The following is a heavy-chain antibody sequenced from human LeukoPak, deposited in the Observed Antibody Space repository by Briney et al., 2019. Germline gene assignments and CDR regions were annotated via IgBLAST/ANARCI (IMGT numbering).Heavy chain of an antibody. CDR3: ARPQTGLRLLSLTE. D-gene: IGHD3-3*01. J-gene: IGHJ4*02. Sequence: SVKVSCKASGYTFTAFYMHWVRQAPGQGLEWMGGIIPLFGTANYAQKFQGRVTITAHESTSTAYVEISSLRSEDTAVYYCARPQTGLRLLSLTEWGQGTLVTVSS. CDR2: IIPLFGTA. V-gene: IGHV1-69*13. CDR1: GYTFTAFY.